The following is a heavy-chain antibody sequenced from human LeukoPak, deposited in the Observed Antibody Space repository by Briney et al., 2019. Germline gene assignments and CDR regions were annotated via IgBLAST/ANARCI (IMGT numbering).Heavy chain of an antibody. V-gene: IGHV1-2*04. CDR3: ARGTLTAPRSAFDI. CDR1: GYAFTGYY. Sequence: ASVKVSCRASGYAFTGYYMSWVRQAPGQGLEWMGWINPDSGGTHYAQNFQGWVTMTRDTSISTAYMELSRLRSDDTAVYYCARGTLTAPRSAFDIWGQGTMVTVSS. J-gene: IGHJ3*02. D-gene: IGHD1-14*01. CDR2: INPDSGGT.